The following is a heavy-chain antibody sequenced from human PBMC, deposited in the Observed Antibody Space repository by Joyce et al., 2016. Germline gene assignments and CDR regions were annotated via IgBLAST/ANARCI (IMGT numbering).Heavy chain of an antibody. CDR1: GFTVSSND. V-gene: IGHV3-53*01. CDR2: IHTGGTT. J-gene: IGHJ4*02. D-gene: IGHD6-19*01. Sequence: EVQMEEFGGGLSQPGGSRRFSCVVSGFTVSSNDMSWVRQAPGKGLEWISVIHTGGTTHYADSVRGRFTISKDSAENMVFLEMNSLRVDDTAIYYCARSAVAAYFFDNWGQGTLVAVSS. CDR3: ARSAVAAYFFDN.